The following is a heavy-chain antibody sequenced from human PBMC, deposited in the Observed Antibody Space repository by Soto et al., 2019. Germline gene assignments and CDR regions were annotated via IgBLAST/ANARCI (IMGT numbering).Heavy chain of an antibody. D-gene: IGHD5-12*01. CDR2: ISSSSSTI. V-gene: IGHV3-48*02. J-gene: IGHJ4*02. CDR3: ARGNSGYDWGYFDY. Sequence: EVQLVESGGGLVQPGGSLRLSCAASGFTFSRYSMNWVRQAPGKGLEWVSYISSSSSTIYYADSVKGRFTISRDNAKNSLYLQMNSLRDEDTAVYYCARGNSGYDWGYFDYWGQGTLVTVSS. CDR1: GFTFSRYS.